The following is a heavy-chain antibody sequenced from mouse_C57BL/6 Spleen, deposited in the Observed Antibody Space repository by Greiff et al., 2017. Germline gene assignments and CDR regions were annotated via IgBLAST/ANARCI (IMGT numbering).Heavy chain of an antibody. CDR3: TRGDYYLEDY. D-gene: IGHD1-1*01. CDR2: IDPETGGT. V-gene: IGHV1-15*01. Sequence: VQLQQSGAELVRPGASVTLSCKASGYTFTDYEMHWVKQTPVHGLEWIGAIDPETGGTAYNQKFKGKAILTADKSSSTAYMELRSLTSEDSAVYYCTRGDYYLEDYWGQGTTLTVSS. J-gene: IGHJ2*01. CDR1: GYTFTDYE.